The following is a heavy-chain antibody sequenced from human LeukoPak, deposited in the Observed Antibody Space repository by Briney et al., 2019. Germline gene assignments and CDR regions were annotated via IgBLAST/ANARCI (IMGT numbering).Heavy chain of an antibody. CDR1: GGTFSSYA. CDR2: INPNSGGT. D-gene: IGHD1-26*01. Sequence: ASVKVSCKASGGTFSSYAISWVRQAPGQGLEWMGWINPNSGGTNYAQKFQGRVTMTRDTSISTAYMELSRLRSDDTAVYYCARVRWELLDYWGQGTLVTVSS. V-gene: IGHV1-2*02. CDR3: ARVRWELLDY. J-gene: IGHJ4*02.